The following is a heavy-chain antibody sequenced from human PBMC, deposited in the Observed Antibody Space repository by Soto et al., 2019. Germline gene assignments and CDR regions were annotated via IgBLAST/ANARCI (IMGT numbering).Heavy chain of an antibody. CDR3: ATGPPLGRRYFDWLYFDY. J-gene: IGHJ4*02. CDR2: FDPEDGET. V-gene: IGHV1-24*01. D-gene: IGHD3-9*01. Sequence: ASVKVSCKVSGYTLTELSMHWVRQAPGKGLEWMGGFDPEDGETIYAQKFQGRVTMTEDTSTDTAYMELSSLRSEDTAVYYCATGPPLGRRYFDWLYFDYWGQGTLVTVSS. CDR1: GYTLTELS.